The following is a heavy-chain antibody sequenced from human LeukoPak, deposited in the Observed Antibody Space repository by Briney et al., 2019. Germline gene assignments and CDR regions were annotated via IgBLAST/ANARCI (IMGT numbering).Heavy chain of an antibody. CDR1: VYTFTSNY. CDR3: ARVIITFGGVIGHLYY. D-gene: IGHD3-16*02. Sequence: ASVKVSCKSSVYTFTSNYIHWVRQAPGQGLEWMGIINPSGCSTGYAQKYHARVTMTRKTSKSTVYLELRSLRSEDAAVYYCARVIITFGGVIGHLYYWGQGTLVTVSS. J-gene: IGHJ4*02. V-gene: IGHV1-46*01. CDR2: INPSGCST.